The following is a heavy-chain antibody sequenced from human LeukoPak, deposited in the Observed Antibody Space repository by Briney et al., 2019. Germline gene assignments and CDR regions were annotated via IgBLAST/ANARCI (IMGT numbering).Heavy chain of an antibody. CDR3: ASNRITMIVVVIPEYFQH. CDR1: GGSISSSSYY. CDR2: IYYSGST. J-gene: IGHJ1*01. Sequence: PSETLSLTCTVSGGSISSSSYYWGWIRQPPGKGLEWIGSIYYSGSTYYNPSLKSRVTISVDTSKNQFSLKLSSVTAADTAVYYCASNRITMIVVVIPEYFQHWGQGTLVTVS. V-gene: IGHV4-39*01. D-gene: IGHD3-22*01.